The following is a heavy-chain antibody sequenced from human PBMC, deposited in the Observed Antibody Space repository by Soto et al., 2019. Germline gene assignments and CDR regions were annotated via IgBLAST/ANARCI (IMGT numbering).Heavy chain of an antibody. CDR2: INPNSGGT. J-gene: IGHJ5*02. V-gene: IGHV1-2*02. CDR3: ARDLYFTGGRCYSRWFDP. Sequence: QVQLVQSGAEVKKPGASVKVSCKTSGYTFSAYYIHWVRQAPGQGLEWMGWINPNSGGTNYAQKFQGRVTMTGVTSVSTAYMELIGLTSDDTAVYYCARDLYFTGGRCYSRWFDPWGQGTLVTVSS. CDR1: GYTFSAYY. D-gene: IGHD2-15*01.